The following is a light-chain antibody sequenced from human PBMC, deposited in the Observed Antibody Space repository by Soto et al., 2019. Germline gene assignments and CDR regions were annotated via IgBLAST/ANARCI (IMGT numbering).Light chain of an antibody. J-gene: IGKJ2*01. Sequence: EIVTTQSPVTLSVSPGERATLSCRASQSITSDLAWYQQKPGQTPRLLIYGASSRAAGIPARFSGSGSGTEFTLTISSLQSEDSAIYYCQQYNKLPYTFGQGTRLEIK. CDR1: QSITSD. V-gene: IGKV3-15*01. CDR2: GAS. CDR3: QQYNKLPYT.